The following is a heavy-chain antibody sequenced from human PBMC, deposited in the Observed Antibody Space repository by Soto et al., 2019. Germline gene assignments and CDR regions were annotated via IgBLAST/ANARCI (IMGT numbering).Heavy chain of an antibody. J-gene: IGHJ3*02. Sequence: LSLTCAVYGGPFSGYYWSWIRQSPGKGLEWIGEVNPTGSTKYNPSLKSRVTISVDTSKNQFSLNLNSVTAADTALYYCARSREQWLVDAFDIWGQGTVVP. CDR1: GGPFSGYY. V-gene: IGHV4-34*01. D-gene: IGHD6-19*01. CDR3: ARSREQWLVDAFDI. CDR2: VNPTGST.